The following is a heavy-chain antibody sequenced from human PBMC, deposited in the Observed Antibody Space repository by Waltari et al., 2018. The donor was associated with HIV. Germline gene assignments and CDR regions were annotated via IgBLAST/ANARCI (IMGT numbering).Heavy chain of an antibody. CDR1: GGSVINSDYY. D-gene: IGHD2-8*01. J-gene: IGHJ6*02. CDR3: ARRPRMAGFYLYYGMDV. CDR2: IYYTGNT. V-gene: IGHV4-39*01. Sequence: QLQLQQSGPGLVKPSETLSLTCTVSGGSVINSDYYWDFIRQSPGKGLEWIGNIYYTGNTFYNPSLKSRVTMSADLSKNQFSLRLRSVTAADTAIYYCARRPRMAGFYLYYGMDVWGQGTTVTVSS.